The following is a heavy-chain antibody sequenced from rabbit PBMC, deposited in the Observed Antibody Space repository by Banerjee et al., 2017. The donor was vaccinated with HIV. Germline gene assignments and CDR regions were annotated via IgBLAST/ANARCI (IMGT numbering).Heavy chain of an antibody. D-gene: IGHD8-1*01. CDR3: ARRDAAATNYGRIAL. Sequence: QSLEESGGDLVKPGASLTLTCTASGFTISSSYWICWVRQAPGKGLEWIGCIVAGSSGITYYASWAKGRFTISRTSSTTVTLQMTSLTAADTATYFCARRDAAATNYGRIALWGQGTLVTVS. CDR2: IVAGSSGIT. V-gene: IGHV1S40*01. J-gene: IGHJ3*01. CDR1: GFTISSSYW.